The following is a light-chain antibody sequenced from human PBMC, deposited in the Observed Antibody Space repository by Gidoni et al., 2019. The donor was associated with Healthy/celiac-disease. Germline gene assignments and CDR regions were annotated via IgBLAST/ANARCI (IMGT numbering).Light chain of an antibody. CDR3: QQYDNLPRT. CDR2: DAS. J-gene: IGKJ3*01. Sequence: IQMTQSPSSLSASVGDRVTITCQASQDISNYLNWYQQKPGKAPKLMIYDASNLETGVPSRFSGSGSGTDFTLTIRSLQPEDIATYYCQQYDNLPRTFGPGTKVDIK. CDR1: QDISNY. V-gene: IGKV1-33*01.